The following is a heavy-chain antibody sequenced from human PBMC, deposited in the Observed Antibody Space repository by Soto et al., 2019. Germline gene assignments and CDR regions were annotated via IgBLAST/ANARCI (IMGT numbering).Heavy chain of an antibody. V-gene: IGHV3-66*01. CDR2: IYSGGRT. CDR1: GFTVGKNY. Sequence: GGALRLSCAAPGFTVGKNYMNWVCQAPGKGLEWVSVIYSGGRTDYADSVKGRFTISRDSSKNTLFLQMNSLRAEDTAIYYCAARAVAAPRWGQGTLVTVSS. J-gene: IGHJ4*02. CDR3: AARAVAAPR. D-gene: IGHD6-19*01.